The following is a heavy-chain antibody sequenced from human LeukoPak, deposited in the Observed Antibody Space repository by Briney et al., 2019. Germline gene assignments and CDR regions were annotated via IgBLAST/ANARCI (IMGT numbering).Heavy chain of an antibody. CDR2: FDPEDGET. D-gene: IGHD3-22*01. Sequence: GASVKVSCKVSGYTLTELSMHWVRQAPGKGLEWMGGFDPEDGETIYAQKFQGRVTMTEDTSTDTAYMELSSLRSEDTAVYYCATLSFLYDSSGYYPEYFQHWGQGTLVTVSS. J-gene: IGHJ1*01. V-gene: IGHV1-24*01. CDR1: GYTLTELS. CDR3: ATLSFLYDSSGYYPEYFQH.